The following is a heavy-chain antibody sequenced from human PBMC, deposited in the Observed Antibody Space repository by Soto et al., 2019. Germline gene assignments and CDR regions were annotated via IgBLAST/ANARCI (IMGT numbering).Heavy chain of an antibody. CDR1: GGSFSGYY. CDR2: INHSGGT. Sequence: SETLSLTCAFYGGSFSGYYLSLILQPPGKGLEWIWEINHSGGTNYNPSLKSRVTISVDTSKNQFSLKLSSVTAADTAVYYCARATWVRGVIISEDWGQGTLVTVSS. D-gene: IGHD3-10*01. V-gene: IGHV4-34*01. J-gene: IGHJ4*02. CDR3: ARATWVRGVIISED.